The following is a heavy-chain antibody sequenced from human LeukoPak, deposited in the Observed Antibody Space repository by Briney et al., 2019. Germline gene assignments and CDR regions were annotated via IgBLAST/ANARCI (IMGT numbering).Heavy chain of an antibody. Sequence: PSETLSLTCTVSGGSISGSSYYWGWIRQPPGKGLEWIGSIYYSGSTYYNPSLKSRVTISVDTSKNQFSLKLSSVTAADTAVYYCAVVVPAVGGAFDYWGQGTLVTVSS. CDR3: AVVVPAVGGAFDY. D-gene: IGHD2-2*01. CDR1: GGSISGSSYY. V-gene: IGHV4-39*01. CDR2: IYYSGST. J-gene: IGHJ4*02.